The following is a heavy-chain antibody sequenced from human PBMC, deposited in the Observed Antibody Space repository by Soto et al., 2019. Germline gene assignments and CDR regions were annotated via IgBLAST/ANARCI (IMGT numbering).Heavy chain of an antibody. D-gene: IGHD6-13*01. Sequence: QVQLVQSGAEVKKPGSSVKVSCKASGGTFSSYTISWVRQAPGQGLEWMGRIIPILGIANYAQKFQGRVTVTADKSTSTAYMELSSLRSEDTAVYYSARPAAAGTEVDFDYWGQGTLVTVSS. CDR1: GGTFSSYT. CDR2: IIPILGIA. V-gene: IGHV1-69*02. CDR3: ARPAAAGTEVDFDY. J-gene: IGHJ4*02.